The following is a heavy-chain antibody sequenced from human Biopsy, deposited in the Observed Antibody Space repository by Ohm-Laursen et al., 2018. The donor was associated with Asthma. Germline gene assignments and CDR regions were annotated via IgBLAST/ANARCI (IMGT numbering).Heavy chain of an antibody. CDR2: LHYSGSPYYT. CDR1: GGSISNSNYY. J-gene: IGHJ6*02. Sequence: SQTLSLTCTVSGGSISNSNYYWGWIRQSPGKGLEWIGSLHYSGSPYYTFYNPSIESRVTISLDASKNEFSLRLTYVTAADTAQYYCVRPSGHRSGWPKLLFVYYGMDVWGPGTTVTVSS. D-gene: IGHD6-19*01. CDR3: VRPSGHRSGWPKLLFVYYGMDV. V-gene: IGHV4-39*01.